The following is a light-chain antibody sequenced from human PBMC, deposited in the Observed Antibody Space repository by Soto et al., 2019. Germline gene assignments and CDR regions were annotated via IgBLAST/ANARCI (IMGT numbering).Light chain of an antibody. Sequence: DIQMTQSPSSLSASVGDRVTITCRASQSISIYLNWYQQKPGKAPKFLIYAASSLQSGVPSRFRGSGSGTDFTLTISSLQPEDFATYYGQQSYSTPRLTFGGGTKVEIK. CDR2: AAS. V-gene: IGKV1-39*01. J-gene: IGKJ4*01. CDR1: QSISIY. CDR3: QQSYSTPRLT.